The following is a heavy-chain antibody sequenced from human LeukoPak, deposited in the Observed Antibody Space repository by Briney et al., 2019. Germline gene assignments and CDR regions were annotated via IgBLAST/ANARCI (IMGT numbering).Heavy chain of an antibody. D-gene: IGHD3-3*01. CDR3: ARDLGFLEGFDP. CDR1: GYTFTSYA. Sequence: VASVKVSCKASGYTFTSYAMHWVRQAPGQRLEWMGWINAGNGNTKYSQKFQDRVTITRDASASTAYMELSSLRSEDTAVYYCARDLGFLEGFDPWGQGTLVTVSS. V-gene: IGHV1-3*01. CDR2: INAGNGNT. J-gene: IGHJ5*02.